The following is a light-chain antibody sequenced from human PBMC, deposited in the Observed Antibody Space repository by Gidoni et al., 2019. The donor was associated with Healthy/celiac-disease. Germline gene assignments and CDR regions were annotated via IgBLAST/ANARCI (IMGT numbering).Light chain of an antibody. V-gene: IGLV2-14*01. CDR2: EVS. J-gene: IGLJ1*01. Sequence: QSALTQPASVSGSPGQAITISCTGTSSDVGGYNDVSWYQQHPGKAPKLMIYEVSNRPSGVSHRFSGSKSGNTASLTISGLQAEDEADYYCSSYTSSSTSYVFGTGTKVTVL. CDR1: SSDVGGYND. CDR3: SSYTSSSTSYV.